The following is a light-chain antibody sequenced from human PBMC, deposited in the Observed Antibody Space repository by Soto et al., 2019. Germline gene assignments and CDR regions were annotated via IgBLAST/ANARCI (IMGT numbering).Light chain of an antibody. J-gene: IGKJ5*01. V-gene: IGKV3-11*01. CDR2: DAS. Sequence: EIVLTQSPATLSWSPGERATLSCRASQSVSSYLAWYQQKPGQAPRLLIYDASNRATGIPARFSGSGSGTDFTLTISSLEPEDFAVYYCQQRSNWLITFGQGTRLELK. CDR1: QSVSSY. CDR3: QQRSNWLIT.